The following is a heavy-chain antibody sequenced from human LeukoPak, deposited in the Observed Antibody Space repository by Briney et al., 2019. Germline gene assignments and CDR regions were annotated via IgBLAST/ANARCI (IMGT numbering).Heavy chain of an antibody. CDR3: ARDSRFGKLLIPYVDY. D-gene: IGHD3-10*01. Sequence: PGGSLRLSCAASGFTFSNYNMNWVRQAPGKGLEWVSYITSRSSSIYYADSVKGRFTISRDNAQNSLYLQMNSLRDEDTAVYYCARDSRFGKLLIPYVDYWGQGTLVTVSS. V-gene: IGHV3-48*02. CDR2: ITSRSSSI. CDR1: GFTFSNYN. J-gene: IGHJ4*02.